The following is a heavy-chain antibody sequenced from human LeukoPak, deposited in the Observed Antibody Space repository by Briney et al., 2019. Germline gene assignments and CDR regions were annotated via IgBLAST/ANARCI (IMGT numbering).Heavy chain of an antibody. CDR1: GFTFSSYG. CDR2: ISSSSSYI. Sequence: PGGSLRLSCAASGFTFSSYGMNWVRRAPGKGLEWVSSISSSSSYIYYADSVKGRFTISRDNAKNSLYLQMNSLRAEDTAVYYCARVREGPLWFGELRSLPRDYWGEGTLVTVSS. CDR3: ARVREGPLWFGELRSLPRDY. D-gene: IGHD3-10*01. J-gene: IGHJ4*02. V-gene: IGHV3-21*01.